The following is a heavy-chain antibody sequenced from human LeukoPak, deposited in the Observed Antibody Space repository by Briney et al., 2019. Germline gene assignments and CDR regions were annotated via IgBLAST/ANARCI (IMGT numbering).Heavy chain of an antibody. CDR1: GYTFTSYG. J-gene: IGHJ4*02. CDR2: ISAYNGNT. D-gene: IGHD3-22*01. Sequence: ASVKVSCKASGYTFTSYGFSWLRQAPGQGLEWMGWISAYNGNTNYAPTLQGRVTMTTDTSTSTAYMELRSLRSDDTAVYYCARHHFDSSGYPSAYFDYWGQGTLVTVSS. V-gene: IGHV1-18*01. CDR3: ARHHFDSSGYPSAYFDY.